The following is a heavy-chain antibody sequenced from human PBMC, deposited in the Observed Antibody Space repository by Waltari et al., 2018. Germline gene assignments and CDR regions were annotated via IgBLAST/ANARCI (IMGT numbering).Heavy chain of an antibody. CDR1: GGSISSYY. CDR2: IYTSGST. J-gene: IGHJ3*02. D-gene: IGHD4-17*01. Sequence: QVQLQESGSGLVKPSETLSLTCTVSGGSISSYYWSWIRQPAGKGLEWIGYIYTSGSTNYNPSLKSRVTISVDTSKNQFSLKLSSVTAADTAVYYCARGDYGDYVGDAFDIWGQGTMVTVSS. CDR3: ARGDYGDYVGDAFDI. V-gene: IGHV4-4*09.